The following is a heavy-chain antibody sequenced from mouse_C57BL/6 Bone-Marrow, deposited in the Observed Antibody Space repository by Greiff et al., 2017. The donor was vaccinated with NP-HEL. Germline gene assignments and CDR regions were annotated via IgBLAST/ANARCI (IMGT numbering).Heavy chain of an antibody. Sequence: EVQGVESGGGLVQPGGSLKLSCAASGFTFSDYYMYWVRQTPEKRLEWVAYISNGGGSTYYPDTVNGRFTISRDNAKNTRYLQMSRLTSEDTAMYYCARPLYYYGSLFDYWGQGTTLTVSS. CDR1: GFTFSDYY. CDR2: ISNGGGST. CDR3: ARPLYYYGSLFDY. V-gene: IGHV5-12*01. J-gene: IGHJ2*01. D-gene: IGHD1-1*01.